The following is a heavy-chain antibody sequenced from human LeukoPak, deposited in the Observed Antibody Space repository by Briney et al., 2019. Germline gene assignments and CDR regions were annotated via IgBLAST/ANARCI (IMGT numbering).Heavy chain of an antibody. CDR1: GGPISSSNW. Sequence: SGTLSLTCAVSGGPISSSNWWSWVRQPPGKGLEWIGEIYHSGSTNYNPSLKSRVTISVDKSKNQFSLKLSSVTAADTAVYYCARDRYGGNSGFDYWGQGTLVTVSS. D-gene: IGHD4-23*01. CDR3: ARDRYGGNSGFDY. J-gene: IGHJ4*02. CDR2: IYHSGST. V-gene: IGHV4-4*02.